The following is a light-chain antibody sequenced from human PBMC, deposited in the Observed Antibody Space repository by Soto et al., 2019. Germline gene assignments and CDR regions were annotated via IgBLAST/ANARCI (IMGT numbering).Light chain of an antibody. CDR2: SAS. CDR3: QQRSSWPLT. J-gene: IGKJ4*01. V-gene: IGKV3-11*01. CDR1: QSVGSF. Sequence: EIVLTQSPATLSLSPGERATLSCRASQSVGSFLAWYQQKPGQAPRLLIPSASNRATDIPARFSGSGSGTDFTLTISSLEPEDFAVYYCQQRSSWPLTFGGGTKVEIK.